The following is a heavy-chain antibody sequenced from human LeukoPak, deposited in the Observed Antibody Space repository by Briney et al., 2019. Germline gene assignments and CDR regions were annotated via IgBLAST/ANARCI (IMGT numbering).Heavy chain of an antibody. D-gene: IGHD3-9*01. CDR3: ASGDLLTGYYYFDY. V-gene: IGHV4-30-4*08. CDR2: IYYSGST. J-gene: IGHJ4*02. CDR1: GGSISSGDYY. Sequence: SQTLSLTCTVSGGSISSGDYYWGWIRQPPGKGLEWIGYIYYSGSTYYNPSLKSRVTISVDTSKNQFSLKLSSVTAADTAVYYCASGDLLTGYYYFDYWGQGTLVTVSS.